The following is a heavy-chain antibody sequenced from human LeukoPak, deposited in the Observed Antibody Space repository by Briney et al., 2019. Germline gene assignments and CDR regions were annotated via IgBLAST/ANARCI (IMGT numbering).Heavy chain of an antibody. CDR1: GFTFSSYW. CDR3: ARDLYSSSTSWYICYYYYMDV. J-gene: IGHJ6*03. V-gene: IGHV3-7*01. Sequence: GGSLRLSCAASGFTFSSYWMSWVRQAPGKWLEWVANIKQDGSEKYYVDSVKGRFTISRDNAKNSLYLQMNSLRAEDTAVYYCARDLYSSSTSWYICYYYYMDVWGKGTTVTVSS. D-gene: IGHD2-2*02. CDR2: IKQDGSEK.